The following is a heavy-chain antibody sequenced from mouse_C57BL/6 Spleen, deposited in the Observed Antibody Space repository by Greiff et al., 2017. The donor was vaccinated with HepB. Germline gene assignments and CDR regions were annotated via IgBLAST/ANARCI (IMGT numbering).Heavy chain of an antibody. Sequence: QVQLQQPGAELVMPGASVKLSCKASGYTFTSYWMHWVKQRPGQGLEWIGEIDPSDSYTNYNQKFKGKSTLTVDKSSSTAYMQLSSLTSEDSAVYYCARSGDYYGFAYWGQGTLVTVSA. CDR2: IDPSDSYT. D-gene: IGHD1-1*01. CDR3: ARSGDYYGFAY. J-gene: IGHJ3*01. V-gene: IGHV1-69*01. CDR1: GYTFTSYW.